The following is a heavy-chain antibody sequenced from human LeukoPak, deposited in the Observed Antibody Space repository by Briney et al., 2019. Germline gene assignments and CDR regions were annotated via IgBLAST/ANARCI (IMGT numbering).Heavy chain of an antibody. CDR2: IYYSGST. CDR1: GGSISSSSYY. J-gene: IGHJ3*02. V-gene: IGHV4-39*07. D-gene: IGHD3-22*01. CDR3: ARGGRLWYYYDSSGPRDAFDI. Sequence: SETLSLTCTVSGGSISSSSYYWGWIRQPPGKGLEWIGSIYYSGSTYYNPSLKSRVTISVDTSKNQFSLKLSSVTAADTAVYYCARGGRLWYYYDSSGPRDAFDIWGQGTMVTVSS.